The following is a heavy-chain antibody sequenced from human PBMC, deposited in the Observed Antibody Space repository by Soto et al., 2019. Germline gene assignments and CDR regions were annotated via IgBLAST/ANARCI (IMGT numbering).Heavy chain of an antibody. Sequence: VRLQESGPGLVKPSGTLSLTCAVSGGSISNSDWWSWVRQPPGKGLEWIGEIFHSGSTNYNPSLKSRVTISIDNSKIQFSLTLRSVTAADTAMYYCARDLEATGTTQGDYWGQGTLVTVSS. J-gene: IGHJ4*02. CDR1: GGSISNSDW. V-gene: IGHV4-4*02. D-gene: IGHD1-1*01. CDR3: ARDLEATGTTQGDY. CDR2: IFHSGST.